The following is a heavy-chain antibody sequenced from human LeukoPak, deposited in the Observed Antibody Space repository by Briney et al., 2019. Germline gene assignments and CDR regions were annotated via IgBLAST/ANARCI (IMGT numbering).Heavy chain of an antibody. D-gene: IGHD3-10*01. V-gene: IGHV2-70*17. Sequence: RESGPALVKPTQTLTLTCSFSGFSLTTSGMCVSWIRQPPGKALEWLARIDWDEDKFYNTSLKTRLTISKDTSKNQVVLTMTNMDPVDTATYYCARTIRGTCGSGSKDRQCNYAMDVWGQGTTVAVS. J-gene: IGHJ6*02. CDR2: IDWDEDK. CDR3: ARTIRGTCGSGSKDRQCNYAMDV. CDR1: GFSLTTSGMC.